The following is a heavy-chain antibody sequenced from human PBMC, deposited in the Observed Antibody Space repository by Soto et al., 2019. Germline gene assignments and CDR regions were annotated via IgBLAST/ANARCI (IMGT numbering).Heavy chain of an antibody. J-gene: IGHJ4*02. CDR2: INAGNGTT. D-gene: IGHD3-3*01. Sequence: QVQLVQSGADVLNPGASVKVSCKASGYTCTSYAMHWVRQATGQRLERMGWINAGNGTTKYAQKFQGRVTITRDTSASTGYRELSSLRSEDTAVYYCARGGAGADFWSLGYYWGQGTLVTVSS. V-gene: IGHV1-3*01. CDR3: ARGGAGADFWSLGYY. CDR1: GYTCTSYA.